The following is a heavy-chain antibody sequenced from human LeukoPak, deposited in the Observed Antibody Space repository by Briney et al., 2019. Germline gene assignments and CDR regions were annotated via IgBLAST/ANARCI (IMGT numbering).Heavy chain of an antibody. CDR2: KNPNSGNT. Sequence: GASVKVSCKASGYTFTSYDINWVRQATGQGLEWMGWKNPNSGNTGYAQKFQGRVTITRNTSISTAYMELSSLRSEDTAVYYCARGTIAARQRLHYWGQGTLVTVSS. D-gene: IGHD6-6*01. CDR1: GYTFTSYD. CDR3: ARGTIAARQRLHY. V-gene: IGHV1-8*03. J-gene: IGHJ4*02.